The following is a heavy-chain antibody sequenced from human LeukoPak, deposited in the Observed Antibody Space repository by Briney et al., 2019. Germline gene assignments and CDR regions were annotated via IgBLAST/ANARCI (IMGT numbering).Heavy chain of an antibody. J-gene: IGHJ4*02. CDR2: IYYSGST. V-gene: IGHV4-61*01. Sequence: SETLSLTCTVSGGSVSSGSYYWSWIRQPPGKGPEWIGYIYYSGSTNYNPSLKSRVTISVDTSKNQFSLKLSSVTAADTAVYYCARDGGRYSSSWPRVYFDYWGQGTLVTVSS. CDR3: ARDGGRYSSSWPRVYFDY. D-gene: IGHD6-13*01. CDR1: GGSVSSGSYY.